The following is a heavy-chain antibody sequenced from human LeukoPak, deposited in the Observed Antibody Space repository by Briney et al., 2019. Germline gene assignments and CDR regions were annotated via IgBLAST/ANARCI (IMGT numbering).Heavy chain of an antibody. D-gene: IGHD6-19*01. J-gene: IGHJ4*02. CDR1: GYTFTGYY. CDR3: ARDSSSGWYYFDY. V-gene: IGHV1-2*02. CDR2: INPNSGGT. Sequence: ASVNVSCKASGYTFTGYYMHWVRQAPGQGLEWMGWINPNSGGTNYAQKFQGRVTMTRDTSISTAYMELSRLRSDDTAVYYCARDSSSGWYYFDYWGQGTLVTVSS.